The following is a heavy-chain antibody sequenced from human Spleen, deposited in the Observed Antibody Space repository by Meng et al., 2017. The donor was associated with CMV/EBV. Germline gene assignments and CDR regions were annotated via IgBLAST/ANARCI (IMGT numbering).Heavy chain of an antibody. V-gene: IGHV4-39*07. J-gene: IGHJ5*02. CDR1: GGSISGSSFY. Sequence: LRLSCTVSGGSISGSSFYWGWIRQTPEKGLEWIGSIYYNGNAFYSPSLKSRVTMSVDTSKNQFSLTLKSVTAADTAVYYCARGTGAISWGQGALVTVSS. CDR3: ARGTGAIS. CDR2: IYYNGNA. D-gene: IGHD2-21*01.